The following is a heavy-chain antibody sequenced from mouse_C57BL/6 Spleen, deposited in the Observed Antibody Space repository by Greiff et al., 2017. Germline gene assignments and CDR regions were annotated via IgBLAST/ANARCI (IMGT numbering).Heavy chain of an antibody. D-gene: IGHD2-1*01. CDR2: IDPSDSYT. J-gene: IGHJ2*01. V-gene: IGHV1-69*01. Sequence: QVQLQQPGAELVMPGASVKLSCKASGYTFTSYWMHWVKQRPGQGLEWIGEIDPSDSYTNYNQKFKGKSTLTVDKSSSTAYMQLSSLTSEDSAVYYWARSYGKNYFDYWGQGTTLTVSS. CDR3: ARSYGKNYFDY. CDR1: GYTFTSYW.